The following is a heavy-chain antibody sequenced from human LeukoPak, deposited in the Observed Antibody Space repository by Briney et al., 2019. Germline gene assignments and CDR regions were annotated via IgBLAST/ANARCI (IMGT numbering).Heavy chain of an antibody. CDR3: ARDLGPLTFDY. CDR2: ISYDGSNK. V-gene: IGHV3-30-3*01. CDR1: GFTFSGYA. Sequence: PGRSLRLSCAASGFTFSGYAMHWVRQAPGKGLEWVAVISYDGSNKYYADSVKGRFTISRDNSKNTLYLQMNSLRAEDTAVYYCARDLGPLTFDYWGQGTLVTVSS. D-gene: IGHD1-20*01. J-gene: IGHJ4*02.